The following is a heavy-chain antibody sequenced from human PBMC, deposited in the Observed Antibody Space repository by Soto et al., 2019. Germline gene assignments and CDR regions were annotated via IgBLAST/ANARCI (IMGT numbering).Heavy chain of an antibody. D-gene: IGHD3-3*01. CDR3: ARGFPLWFAP. Sequence: QVQLVQSGAEEKKPGASVKVSCKASGYTFTNYAMHWVRQAPGQRLEWMGWINAGNGNTKYSQKFQRRVLITRDTSASTAYMELSSLTSEDTAVYYCARGFPLWFAPLGQGTLGTVAS. CDR2: INAGNGNT. CDR1: GYTFTNYA. J-gene: IGHJ5*02. V-gene: IGHV1-3*05.